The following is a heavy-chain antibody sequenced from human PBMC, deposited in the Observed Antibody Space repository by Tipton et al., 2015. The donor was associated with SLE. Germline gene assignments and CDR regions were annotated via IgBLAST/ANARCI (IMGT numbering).Heavy chain of an antibody. V-gene: IGHV4-34*01. D-gene: IGHD1-14*01. CDR3: ARRAGPFDP. CDR2: INHSGST. CDR1: GGFFSGYY. J-gene: IGHJ5*02. Sequence: TLSLTCAVYGGFFSGYYWSWIRQPPGKGLEWVGEINHSGSTNYNPSLKSRVTISVDTPKNQFSLKLSSVTAADTAVYYCARRAGPFDPWGQGTLVTVSS.